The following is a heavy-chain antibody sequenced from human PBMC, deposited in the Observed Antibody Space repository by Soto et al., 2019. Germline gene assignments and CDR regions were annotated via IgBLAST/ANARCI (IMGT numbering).Heavy chain of an antibody. J-gene: IGHJ6*04. Sequence: GAAVKVSCKASGYTFTSYGISWVRQAPGQGLEWMGWISAYNGNTNYAQKLQGRVTMTTDTSTSTAYMELRSLRSDDTAVYYCARASVCTAMVSYYYGMDVWGKGTTVTVST. D-gene: IGHD5-18*01. CDR3: ARASVCTAMVSYYYGMDV. CDR1: GYTFTSYG. CDR2: ISAYNGNT. V-gene: IGHV1-18*01.